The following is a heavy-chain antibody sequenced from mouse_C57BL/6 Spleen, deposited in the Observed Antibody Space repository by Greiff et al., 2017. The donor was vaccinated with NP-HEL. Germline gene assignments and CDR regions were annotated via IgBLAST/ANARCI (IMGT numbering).Heavy chain of an antibody. CDR1: GYTFTSYW. J-gene: IGHJ1*03. CDR2: IYPGSGST. V-gene: IGHV1-55*01. Sequence: QVQLQQPGAELVKPGASVKMSCKASGYTFTSYWITWVKQRPGQGLEWIGDIYPGSGSTNYNEKFKSKATLTVDTSSSTAYMQLSSLTSEDSAVYYCARDYDGSSYVARWYFDVWGTGTTVTVSS. CDR3: ARDYDGSSYVARWYFDV. D-gene: IGHD1-1*01.